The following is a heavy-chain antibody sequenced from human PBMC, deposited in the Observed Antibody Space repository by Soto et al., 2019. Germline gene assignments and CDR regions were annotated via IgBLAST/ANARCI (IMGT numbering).Heavy chain of an antibody. Sequence: QVQLVESGGGVVQPGRSLRLSCAASGFTFSSYGMHWVRQAPGKGLEWVAVISYDGSNKYYAYSVKGRFTISRDNSKNTLYLQMNSLRAEATAVYYCAKSLSWIITSPPFDPCGQGTLVTVSS. V-gene: IGHV3-30*18. D-gene: IGHD3-16*01. CDR3: AKSLSWIITSPPFDP. J-gene: IGHJ5*02. CDR1: GFTFSSYG. CDR2: ISYDGSNK.